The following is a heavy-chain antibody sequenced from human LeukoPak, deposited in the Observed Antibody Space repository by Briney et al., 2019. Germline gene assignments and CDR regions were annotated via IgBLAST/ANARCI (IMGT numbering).Heavy chain of an antibody. D-gene: IGHD3-22*01. CDR1: GGSISSGGYY. Sequence: PSETLSLTCTVSGGSISSGGYYWSWIRQHPGKGLEWIGYIYYSGSTYYNPSLKSRVTISVDTSKNQFSLKLSPVTAADTAVYYCARADGDYYDSSGPYHFDYWGQGTLVTVSS. V-gene: IGHV4-31*03. CDR3: ARADGDYYDSSGPYHFDY. CDR2: IYYSGST. J-gene: IGHJ4*02.